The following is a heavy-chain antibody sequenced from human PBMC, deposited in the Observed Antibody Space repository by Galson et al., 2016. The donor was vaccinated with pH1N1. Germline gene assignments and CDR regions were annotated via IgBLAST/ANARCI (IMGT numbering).Heavy chain of an antibody. J-gene: IGHJ6*02. CDR1: GLTFSSYE. V-gene: IGHV3-48*03. D-gene: IGHD2-15*01. Sequence: SLRLSCADSGLTFSSYEMNWVRQAPGKGLEWVAFISSGGYSIQYADSVKGRFNISRDNAKSSLYLQMDSLRPEEPAVYYCATAPTGPGWFGVDGWGQGTTVIVS. CDR3: ATAPTGPGWFGVDG. CDR2: ISSGGYSI.